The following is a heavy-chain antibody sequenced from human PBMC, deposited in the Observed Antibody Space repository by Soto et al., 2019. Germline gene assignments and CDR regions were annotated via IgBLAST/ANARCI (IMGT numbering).Heavy chain of an antibody. J-gene: IGHJ6*02. CDR2: ISGSGGST. Sequence: RGSLRLACAASGFTFSSYAMSWVRQAPVKGLEWVSAISGSGGSTYYADSVKGRFTISRDNSKNTLYLQMNSLRAEDTAVYYCAKDQGACSSTSCHPQRPYYYYGMDVWGQGTTVTVSS. CDR1: GFTFSSYA. D-gene: IGHD2-2*01. CDR3: AKDQGACSSTSCHPQRPYYYYGMDV. V-gene: IGHV3-23*01.